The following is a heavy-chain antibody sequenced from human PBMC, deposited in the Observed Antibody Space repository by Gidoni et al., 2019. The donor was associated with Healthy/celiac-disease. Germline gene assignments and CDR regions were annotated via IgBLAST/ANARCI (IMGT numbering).Heavy chain of an antibody. V-gene: IGHV1-69*01. CDR1: GGTFSSYA. D-gene: IGHD2-2*01. CDR2: ILPIVGTA. CDR3: ARVCSTSCYNAVDI. Sequence: QVQLVQSGAEVRKPGSSVKVACKASGGTFSSYAISWVRQASGQGLEWRGGILPIVGTANYAQKFQGRVTITADDSTSTAYMELSSLRSEDTAGYYCARVCSTSCYNAVDIWGQGTMVTVSS. J-gene: IGHJ3*02.